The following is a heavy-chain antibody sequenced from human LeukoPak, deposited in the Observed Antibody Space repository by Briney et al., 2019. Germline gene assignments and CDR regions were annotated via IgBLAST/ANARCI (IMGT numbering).Heavy chain of an antibody. V-gene: IGHV3-11*01. CDR2: TNTAGNTL. Sequence: GGSLRLSCATSGFPFRDYFMSWIRQAPGKGLEWLAYTNTAGNTLYYADSVKGRFTISRDNAKKSLYLQMNTLRAEDTAVYYCARATYDSSAVDAFDIWGQGTMVTVSP. CDR1: GFPFRDYF. CDR3: ARATYDSSAVDAFDI. D-gene: IGHD3-22*01. J-gene: IGHJ3*02.